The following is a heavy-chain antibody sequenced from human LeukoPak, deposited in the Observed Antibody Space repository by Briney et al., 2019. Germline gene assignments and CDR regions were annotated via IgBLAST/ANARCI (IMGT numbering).Heavy chain of an antibody. V-gene: IGHV1-2*06. J-gene: IGHJ4*02. Sequence: ASVKVSCKASGYTFTGYHMHWVRQAPGQGLEWMGRINPNSGDTNYAQKFQGRVTMTRDTSISTAYMELSRLRSDGMAVYYCARDYCSSTSCLFDYWGQGTLVTVSS. CDR1: GYTFTGYH. CDR2: INPNSGDT. CDR3: ARDYCSSTSCLFDY. D-gene: IGHD2-2*01.